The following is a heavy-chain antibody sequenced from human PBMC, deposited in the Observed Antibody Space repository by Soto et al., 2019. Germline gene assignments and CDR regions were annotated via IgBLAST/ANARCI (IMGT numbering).Heavy chain of an antibody. J-gene: IGHJ4*02. V-gene: IGHV3-23*01. CDR3: AKQTTFYDHHDSFTPYY. Sequence: EVQLLESGGGLVQPGGSLRLSCAASGFTFSSYAMSWVRQAPGKGLEWVSAISGSGGSTYYADSVKGRFTISRDNSKNTLYLQMNSLRAEDTAVYYCAKQTTFYDHHDSFTPYYWGQGTLVTVSS. CDR1: GFTFSSYA. CDR2: ISGSGGST. D-gene: IGHD3-3*01.